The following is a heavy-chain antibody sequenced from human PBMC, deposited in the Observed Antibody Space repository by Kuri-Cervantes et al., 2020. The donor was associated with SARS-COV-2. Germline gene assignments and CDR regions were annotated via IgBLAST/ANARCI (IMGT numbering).Heavy chain of an antibody. V-gene: IGHV2-5*05. CDR2: IYWDDDK. Sequence: SGPTLVKPTETLTLTCTFSGFSLSTSGVGVGWIRQPPGKALEWLALIYWDDDKRYGPSLKSRRTITKDTSKNQVVLTMTNMDPVDTATYYCAPLLGEDWFDPWGQGTLVTVSS. D-gene: IGHD3-16*01. CDR1: GFSLSTSGVG. CDR3: APLLGEDWFDP. J-gene: IGHJ5*02.